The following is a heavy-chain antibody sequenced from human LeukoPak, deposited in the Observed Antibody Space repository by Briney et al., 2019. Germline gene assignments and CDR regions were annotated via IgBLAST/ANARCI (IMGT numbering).Heavy chain of an antibody. D-gene: IGHD3-3*01. CDR1: GFSFSSNA. J-gene: IGHJ5*02. CDR3: ATLTELRFLEWPT. V-gene: IGHV3-30-3*01. CDR2: ISNDGTNK. Sequence: GESLSLSCAASGFSFSSNAMNWVRQPPGKGLEWVAFISNDGTNKYYADSVKGRYTISSHNSKNRLYLKMNSLRADDTAIYYCATLTELRFLEWPTWGQRTLVTVSS.